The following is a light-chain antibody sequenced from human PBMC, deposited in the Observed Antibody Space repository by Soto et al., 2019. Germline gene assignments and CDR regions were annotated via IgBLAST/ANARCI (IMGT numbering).Light chain of an antibody. CDR1: QSISSW. J-gene: IGKJ1*01. Sequence: DIQMTQSPSTLSASVGDRVTITCRASQSISSWLAWYQQKPGKAPKLLIYKASTLESGVPSNFSGSGSGTEFSLTISSLQPEDFATYYCQQYNAYPWTFGQGTKADIK. CDR3: QQYNAYPWT. CDR2: KAS. V-gene: IGKV1-5*03.